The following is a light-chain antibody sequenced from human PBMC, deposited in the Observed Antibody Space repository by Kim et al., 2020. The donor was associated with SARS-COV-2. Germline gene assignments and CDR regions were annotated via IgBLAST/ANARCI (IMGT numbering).Light chain of an antibody. CDR3: AVWDDSLKQGV. CDR2: SNN. V-gene: IGLV1-44*01. J-gene: IGLJ3*02. CDR1: SSNIGSNN. Sequence: QSVLTQPPSASGTPGQRVTISCSGSSSNIGSNNVVWYQQLPGAPPNLLIYSNNQRPSGIPDRFSGSRSGTSASLAISGLQSGDEADYYCAVWDDSLKQGVFGGGTQLTVL.